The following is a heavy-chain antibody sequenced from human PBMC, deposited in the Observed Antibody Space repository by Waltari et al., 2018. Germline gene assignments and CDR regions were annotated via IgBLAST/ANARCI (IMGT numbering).Heavy chain of an antibody. V-gene: IGHV3-21*01. Sequence: EVQLVESGEGLVKPGGSLRLSCAASGYPLKTYTHTWVRQAPRKWLEWVSSISSTSSYIYYADSVKGRFTISRDNAKNSLYLQMNSLRGEDTAVYYCAKDRISTSYYYYYHMDVWGQGTTVTVSS. CDR2: ISSTSSYI. J-gene: IGHJ6*02. CDR3: AKDRISTSYYYYYHMDV. D-gene: IGHD3-16*01. CDR1: GYPLKTYT.